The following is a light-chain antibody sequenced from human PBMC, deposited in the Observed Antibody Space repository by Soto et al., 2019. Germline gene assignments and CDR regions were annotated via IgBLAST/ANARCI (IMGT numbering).Light chain of an antibody. CDR1: SSNIGSNY. Sequence: QSVLTQPPSVSAAPGQTVTISCSGSSSNIGSNYVSWYQQLPGTAPKLLIYDNNKRPSEIPDRFSGSKSGTSATLGITGLQTGDEADYYCGTWDSSLSAVVFGGGTQLTVL. V-gene: IGLV1-51*01. CDR3: GTWDSSLSAVV. J-gene: IGLJ2*01. CDR2: DNN.